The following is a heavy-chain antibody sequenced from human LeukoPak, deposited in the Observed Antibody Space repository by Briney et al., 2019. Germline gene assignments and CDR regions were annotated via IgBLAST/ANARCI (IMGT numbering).Heavy chain of an antibody. CDR3: ARGSSWAYYYYYMDV. D-gene: IGHD6-13*01. CDR2: INHSGST. CDR1: GGSISSSPYY. V-gene: IGHV4-39*07. J-gene: IGHJ6*03. Sequence: SETLSLTCTVSGGSISSSPYYWSWIRQPPGKGLEWIGEINHSGSTNYNPSLKSRVTISVDTSKNQFSLKLSSVTAADTAVYYCARGSSWAYYYYYMDVWGKGTTVTVSS.